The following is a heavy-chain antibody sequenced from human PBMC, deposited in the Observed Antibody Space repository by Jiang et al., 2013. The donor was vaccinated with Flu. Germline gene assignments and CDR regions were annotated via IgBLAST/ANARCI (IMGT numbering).Heavy chain of an antibody. J-gene: IGHJ4*02. V-gene: IGHV4-59*01. CDR1: GGSITTYY. Sequence: LLKPSETLSLTCTVSGGSITTYYWSWIRQPPGKGLEWIGYIYNSGNTNYNPSLKSRVTISVDTSKNQFSLKLRSVTAADTAVYYCARVFCSSTSCYALDDWGQGTLVTVSS. CDR2: IYNSGNT. D-gene: IGHD2-2*01. CDR3: ARVFCSSTSCYALDD.